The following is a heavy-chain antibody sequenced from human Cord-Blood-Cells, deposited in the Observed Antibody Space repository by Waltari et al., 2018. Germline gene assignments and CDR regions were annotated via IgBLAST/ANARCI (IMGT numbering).Heavy chain of an antibody. V-gene: IGHV1-3*01. D-gene: IGHD1-7*01. CDR2: IKAGNGKT. J-gene: IGHJ6*02. CDR1: GYTFTSYA. CDR3: ARGSGGSWNYVYYYYGMDV. Sequence: QVQLVQSGAEVKKPGASVKVSCKASGYTFTSYAMHWVRQAPGQRLEWMGWIKAGNGKTKDSQKFQGRVTITRDTSASAAYMELSRLRSEDTAVYYCARGSGGSWNYVYYYYGMDVWGQGTTVTVSS.